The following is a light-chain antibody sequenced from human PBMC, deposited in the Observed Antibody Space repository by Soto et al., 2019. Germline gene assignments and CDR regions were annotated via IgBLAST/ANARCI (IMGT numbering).Light chain of an antibody. CDR2: EVN. Sequence: QSALTQPASVSGSPRQSITISCTGASSDVGGYTYVSWYQQHPGKAPKLMIYEVNNRPSGVSNRFSGSKSGNTASLTISGLQAEDEADYYCSSYTSSSTLYVFGTGTKATV. J-gene: IGLJ1*01. V-gene: IGLV2-14*01. CDR3: SSYTSSSTLYV. CDR1: SSDVGGYTY.